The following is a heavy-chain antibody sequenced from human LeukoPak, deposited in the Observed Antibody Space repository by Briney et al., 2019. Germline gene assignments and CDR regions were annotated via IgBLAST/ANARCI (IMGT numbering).Heavy chain of an antibody. Sequence: PSETLSLTCTVSGGSISICSAYGGWIRQPPGEGLQWIGSIYYSKNTSCNPPLKSRVTISADTSKNQFSLTLGSVSATDTAVYYCVSPRGFSYGYFDYWGQGTLVTVSS. J-gene: IGHJ4*02. V-gene: IGHV4-39*01. CDR2: IYYSKNT. D-gene: IGHD5-18*01. CDR3: VSPRGFSYGYFDY. CDR1: GGSISICSAY.